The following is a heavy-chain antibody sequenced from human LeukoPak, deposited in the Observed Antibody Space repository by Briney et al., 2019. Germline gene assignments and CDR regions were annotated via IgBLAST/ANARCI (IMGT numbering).Heavy chain of an antibody. CDR1: GYSFTSYW. Sequence: GESLKISCKGSGYSFTSYWIGWVRQMPGKGLEWMGIIYPGDSDTRYSPSFQGQVTISADKSISTAYLQWSSLKASDIAMYYCARHTGGTSGWYYMDVWGKGTTVTVSS. D-gene: IGHD6-19*01. V-gene: IGHV5-51*01. CDR2: IYPGDSDT. CDR3: ARHTGGTSGWYYMDV. J-gene: IGHJ6*03.